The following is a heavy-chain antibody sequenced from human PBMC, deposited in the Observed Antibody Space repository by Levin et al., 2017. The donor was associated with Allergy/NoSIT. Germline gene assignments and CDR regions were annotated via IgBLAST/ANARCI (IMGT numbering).Heavy chain of an antibody. CDR3: AKGGGNYFHYTMDD. D-gene: IGHD1-26*01. J-gene: IGHJ6*02. CDR2: ISWNGGTL. V-gene: IGHV3-9*01. CDR1: GFTFNDYG. Sequence: GGSLRLSCAASGFTFNDYGMSWVRQPPGKGLEWVSGISWNGGTLGYADSVKGRFTISRDIAKNSLYLQMNSLTIDDTALYFCAKGGGNYFHYTMDDWGQGTTVTVSS.